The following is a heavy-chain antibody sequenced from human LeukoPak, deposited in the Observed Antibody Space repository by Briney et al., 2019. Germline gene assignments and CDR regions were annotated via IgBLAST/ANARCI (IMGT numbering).Heavy chain of an antibody. J-gene: IGHJ4*02. CDR1: DYTFTSYG. V-gene: IGHV1-18*01. CDR2: ISAYNGNT. CDR3: AAGNYYDSSGYYHLGYFDY. Sequence: GASVKVSCKASDYTFTSYGISWVRQAPGQGLEWMGWISAYNGNTNYAQKLQGRVTMTTDTSTSTAYMELRSLRSDDTAVYYCAAGNYYDSSGYYHLGYFDYWGQGTLVTVSS. D-gene: IGHD3-22*01.